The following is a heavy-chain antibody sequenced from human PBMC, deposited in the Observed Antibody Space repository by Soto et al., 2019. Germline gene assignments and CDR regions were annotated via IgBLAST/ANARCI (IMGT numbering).Heavy chain of an antibody. CDR1: GYSFTSYW. D-gene: IGHD1-26*01. CDR2: IDPSDSYT. CDR3: AITSRVLVGATTTGVDYYGMDV. V-gene: IGHV5-10-1*01. J-gene: IGHJ6*02. Sequence: PGESLKISCKGSGYSFTSYWISWVRQMPGKGLEWLGRIDPSDSYTNYSPSFQGNVTISADKSISTAYLQWSILKASDTAMYYCAITSRVLVGATTTGVDYYGMDVWAKGPRSPSP.